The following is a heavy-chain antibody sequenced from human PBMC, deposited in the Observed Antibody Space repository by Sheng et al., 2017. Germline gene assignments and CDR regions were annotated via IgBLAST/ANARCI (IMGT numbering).Heavy chain of an antibody. Sequence: QVQLVQSGAEVKKPGSSVKVSCKASGGTFNTYAISWVRQAPGQGLEWMGGIIPIFSTPNYAQKFQGRVTITADESTSTAYMDLSSLRSDDTAVYYCAREEVLVDWGQGTLVTVS. CDR1: GGTFNTYA. CDR3: AREEVLVD. CDR2: IIPIFSTP. V-gene: IGHV1-69*13. J-gene: IGHJ4*02.